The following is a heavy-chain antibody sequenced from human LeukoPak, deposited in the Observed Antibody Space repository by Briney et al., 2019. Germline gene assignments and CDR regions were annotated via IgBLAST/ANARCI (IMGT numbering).Heavy chain of an antibody. J-gene: IGHJ4*02. Sequence: ASVKVSCKASGYTFTGYYMHWVRQAPGQGLEWMGWINPNSGGTNYAQKFQGRVTMTRDTSISTAYMELSRLRSDDTAVYYCARIVGATTGRDYWGQGTLVTVSS. CDR2: INPNSGGT. V-gene: IGHV1-2*02. CDR3: ARIVGATTGRDY. D-gene: IGHD1-26*01. CDR1: GYTFTGYY.